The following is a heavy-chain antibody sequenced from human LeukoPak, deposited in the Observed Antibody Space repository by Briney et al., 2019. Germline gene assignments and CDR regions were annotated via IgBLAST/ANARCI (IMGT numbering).Heavy chain of an antibody. Sequence: GESLKISCKGSGYSFTSYWIGWVRQMPGKGLEWMGIIYPGDSDTRYSPSFQGQVTISADKSISTAYLQWGSLKASDTAMYYCARGYCSSTSCSSLDIWGQGTMVTVSS. D-gene: IGHD2-2*01. CDR1: GYSFTSYW. V-gene: IGHV5-51*01. CDR3: ARGYCSSTSCSSLDI. CDR2: IYPGDSDT. J-gene: IGHJ3*02.